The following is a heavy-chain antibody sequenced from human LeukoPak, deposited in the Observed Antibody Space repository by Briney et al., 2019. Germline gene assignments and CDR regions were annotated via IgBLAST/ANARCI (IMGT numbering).Heavy chain of an antibody. D-gene: IGHD2-8*01. J-gene: IGHJ6*03. CDR2: IRHSGRTM. CDR3: ARDSIVRGNIGNDMDV. V-gene: IGHV3-11*01. Sequence: GGSLRLSCAASGFTFSDYYMSWIRQAPGEGREWVSYIRHSGRTMYYADSVKGRFTISRDNAKNSLYLKMNSLRAGDTAVYYCARDSIVRGNIGNDMDVWGKGTTVTVSS. CDR1: GFTFSDYY.